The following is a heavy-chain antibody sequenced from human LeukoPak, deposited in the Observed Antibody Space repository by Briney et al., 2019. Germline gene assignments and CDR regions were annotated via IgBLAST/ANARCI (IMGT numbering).Heavy chain of an antibody. CDR1: GFTFSSYG. J-gene: IGHJ3*02. CDR2: IWYDGSNK. V-gene: IGHV3-33*01. CDR3: AREGYSYGFDAFDI. Sequence: QPGRSLRLSCAASGFTFSSYGMHWVRQAPGKGLEWVAVIWYDGSNKYYADSVKGRFTISRDNSKNTLYLQMNSLRAEDTAVYYCAREGYSYGFDAFDIWGQGTMVTVSS. D-gene: IGHD5-18*01.